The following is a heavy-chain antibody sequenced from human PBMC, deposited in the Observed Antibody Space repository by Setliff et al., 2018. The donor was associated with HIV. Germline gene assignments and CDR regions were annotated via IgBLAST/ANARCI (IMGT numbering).Heavy chain of an antibody. D-gene: IGHD3-10*01. CDR1: GDIFNNNA. J-gene: IGHJ3*02. CDR3: ARAEFLGPESDFDI. V-gene: IGHV1-69*04. Sequence: AASVKVSCKASGDIFNNNAINWVRQAPGQGLEWMGRIIPIFGLANYARKFQGRVTITADKSTSTAYLELSSLTYDDTAIYYCARAEFLGPESDFDIWGQGTMVTVS. CDR2: IIPIFGLA.